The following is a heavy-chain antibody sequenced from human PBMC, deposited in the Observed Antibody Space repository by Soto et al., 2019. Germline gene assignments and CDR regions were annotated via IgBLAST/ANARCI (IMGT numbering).Heavy chain of an antibody. D-gene: IGHD6-19*01. J-gene: IGHJ4*02. Sequence: GGFLRLSCATSGFTFSDATIHWVRRASGKGLEWVGRIRSKANSYTTEYAASVKGKFTISRDDTKNTAYLQMNSLKTEDTAVYFCTSFRHGVAGTENFDYWGQGTLVTVSS. V-gene: IGHV3-73*01. CDR2: IRSKANSYTT. CDR1: GFTFSDAT. CDR3: TSFRHGVAGTENFDY.